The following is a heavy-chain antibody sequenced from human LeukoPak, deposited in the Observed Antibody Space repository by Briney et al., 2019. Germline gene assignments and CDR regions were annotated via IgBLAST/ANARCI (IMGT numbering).Heavy chain of an antibody. V-gene: IGHV3-66*01. D-gene: IGHD3-10*01. CDR1: GFTVSSNY. J-gene: IGHJ5*02. Sequence: GGSLRLSCAASGFTVSSNYMSWVRQAPGKGLEWVSVIYSGGDTYYADSVKGRFTISRDNSKNTLYLQMNSLRAEDTAVYYCARADGSGSYYNSWFDPWGQGTLVTVSS. CDR2: IYSGGDT. CDR3: ARADGSGSYYNSWFDP.